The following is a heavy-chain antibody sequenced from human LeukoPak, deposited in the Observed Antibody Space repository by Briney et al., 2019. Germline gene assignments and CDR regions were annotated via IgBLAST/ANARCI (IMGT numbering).Heavy chain of an antibody. CDR2: INAGNGNT. D-gene: IGHD7-27*01. Sequence: ASVKVSCKATGYSFSNYSIHWVRQAPGQRLEWMGWINAGNGNTRYSQKFRDRVTITRDTSTSTVYMELSSLRSEDTAVYYCARVGSWGSGAFDIWGQGTMVTVSS. CDR1: GYSFSNYS. V-gene: IGHV1-3*01. J-gene: IGHJ3*02. CDR3: ARVGSWGSGAFDI.